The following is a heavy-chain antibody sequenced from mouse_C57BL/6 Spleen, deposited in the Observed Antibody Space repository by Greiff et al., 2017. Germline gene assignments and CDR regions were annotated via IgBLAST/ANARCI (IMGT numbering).Heavy chain of an antibody. CDR3: ARDPHYYGSSYDYFDY. J-gene: IGHJ2*01. CDR1: GYSITSGYY. Sequence: EVQLQESGPGLVKPSQSLSLTCSVTGYSITSGYYWNWIRQFPGNKLEWMGYISYDGSNNYNPSLKNRISITRDTSKNQFFLKLNSVTTEDTATYYCARDPHYYGSSYDYFDYWGQGTTLTVSS. D-gene: IGHD1-1*01. CDR2: ISYDGSN. V-gene: IGHV3-6*01.